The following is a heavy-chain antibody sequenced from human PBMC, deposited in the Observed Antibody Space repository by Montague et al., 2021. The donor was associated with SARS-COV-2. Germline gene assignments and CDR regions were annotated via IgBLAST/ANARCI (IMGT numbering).Heavy chain of an antibody. Sequence: SETLSLTCAVYGGSFGDDHWSWIRQPPGKGLEWIGDIKQSGRTXXXPSXXXRVTISADTSKNQFSLKVTSVTAADTAVYFCARGHLSVSMIVVVFTSASYYFDYWGQGAQVTVSS. CDR1: GGSFGDDH. CDR3: ARGHLSVSMIVVVFTSASYYFDY. J-gene: IGHJ4*02. V-gene: IGHV4-34*01. D-gene: IGHD3-22*01. CDR2: IKQSGRT.